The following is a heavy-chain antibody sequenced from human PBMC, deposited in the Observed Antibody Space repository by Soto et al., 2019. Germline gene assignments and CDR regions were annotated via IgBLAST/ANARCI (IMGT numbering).Heavy chain of an antibody. V-gene: IGHV3-23*01. J-gene: IGHJ6*02. CDR1: GVTFSSYA. Sequence: GGSLRLSCAASGVTFSSYAMIWVRQAPGKGLEWVSAISGSGGSTYYADSVKGRFTISRDNSKNTLYLQMNSLRAEDTAVYYCAKSAQLVRSYYYYGMDVWGQGTT. CDR2: ISGSGGST. CDR3: AKSAQLVRSYYYYGMDV. D-gene: IGHD6-13*01.